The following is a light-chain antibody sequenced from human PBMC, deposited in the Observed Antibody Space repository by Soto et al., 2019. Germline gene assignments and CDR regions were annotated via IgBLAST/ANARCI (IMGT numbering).Light chain of an antibody. CDR2: DVT. V-gene: IGLV2-11*01. Sequence: QSALTQPRSVSGSPGQSVTISCTGTSSDVGGYNYVSWYQQHPGKAPKLMIYDVTKRPSGVPHRFSGSKSGNLPSHNFSGLQAEDEADYYCCSYAGSYTFMVFGTGTKVTVL. CDR3: CSYAGSYTFMV. CDR1: SSDVGGYNY. J-gene: IGLJ1*01.